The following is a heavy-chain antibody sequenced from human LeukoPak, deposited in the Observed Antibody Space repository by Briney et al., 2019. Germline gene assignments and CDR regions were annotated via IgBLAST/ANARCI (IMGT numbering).Heavy chain of an antibody. CDR2: ISAYNGNT. CDR1: GYTFTSYG. Sequence: ASVKVSCKASGYTFTSYGISWVRQAPGQGLEWMGWISAYNGNTNYAQKLQGRVTMTIDTSTSTAYMELRSLRSDDTAVYYCARERGVKYYYGSGSFSDYWGQGTLVTVSS. J-gene: IGHJ4*02. V-gene: IGHV1-18*01. D-gene: IGHD3-10*01. CDR3: ARERGVKYYYGSGSFSDY.